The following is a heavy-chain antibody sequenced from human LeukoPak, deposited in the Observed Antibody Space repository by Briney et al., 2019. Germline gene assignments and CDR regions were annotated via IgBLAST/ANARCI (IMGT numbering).Heavy chain of an antibody. CDR2: IKQDGSEK. CDR1: GFTFSSYW. D-gene: IGHD2-2*01. CDR3: AAANNIVVVPAAIDYYFDY. V-gene: IGHV3-7*01. Sequence: GGSLRLSCAASGFTFSSYWMSWVRQAPGKGLEWVANIKQDGSEKYYVDSVKGRFTISRDNAKNSLYLQMNSLRAEDTAVYYCAAANNIVVVPAAIDYYFDYWGQGTLVTVSS. J-gene: IGHJ4*02.